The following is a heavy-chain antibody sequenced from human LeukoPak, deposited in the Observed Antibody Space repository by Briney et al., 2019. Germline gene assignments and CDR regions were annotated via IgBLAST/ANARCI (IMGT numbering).Heavy chain of an antibody. D-gene: IGHD4-17*01. J-gene: IGHJ6*02. V-gene: IGHV3-15*01. CDR1: GFTFSNAW. Sequence: GGSLRLSCAASGFTFSNAWMSWVRQARGKGLEWVGRIKSKTDGGTTDYAVPVKGRFTISRDDSKNTLYLQMNSLKTEDTAVYYCTTSTVTTFYYYYGMDVWGQGTTVTVSS. CDR3: TTSTVTTFYYYYGMDV. CDR2: IKSKTDGGTT.